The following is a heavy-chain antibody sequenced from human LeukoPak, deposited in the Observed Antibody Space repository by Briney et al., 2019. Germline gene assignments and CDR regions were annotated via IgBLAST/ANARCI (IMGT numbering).Heavy chain of an antibody. CDR2: IIPIFGTA. CDR1: GGTFSSYA. V-gene: IGHV1-69*13. J-gene: IGHJ6*03. Sequence: VKVSWKASGGTFSSYAIGWVRQAPGQGLEWMGGIIPIFGTANYAQKFQGRVTITGDESTSTVYMELSSLRSEDTAVYYCAREGIAALGGYYMDVWGKGTTVTISS. CDR3: AREGIAALGGYYMDV. D-gene: IGHD6-25*01.